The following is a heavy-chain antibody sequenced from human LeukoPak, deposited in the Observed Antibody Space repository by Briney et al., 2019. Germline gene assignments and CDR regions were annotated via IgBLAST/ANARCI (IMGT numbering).Heavy chain of an antibody. V-gene: IGHV1-8*01. J-gene: IGHJ5*02. CDR3: ARGRGSGHKENWFDP. CDR1: GYAFTTYD. Sequence: GASVKVSCKASGYAFTTYDINWVRQATGQGPEWMGWMKPNSGNTGYTQNFQGRVTMTRDTSISTAYMELSSLKSEDTAVYYCARGRGSGHKENWFDPWGLGTLVTVSS. D-gene: IGHD6-19*01. CDR2: MKPNSGNT.